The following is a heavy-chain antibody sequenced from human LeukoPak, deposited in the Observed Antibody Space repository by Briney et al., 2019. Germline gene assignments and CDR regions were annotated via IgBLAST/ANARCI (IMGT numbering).Heavy chain of an antibody. CDR1: GASVSSYF. CDR3: ARDEMKVGSGGDTSSYYYVYYMDI. Sequence: PSETLSLTCTVPGASVSSYFRSWIRQPAGQGLEWIGRIYSSGSTNYNPSLKSRVTVSIDKSKNQLSLKVNSVTAADTAVYYCARDEMKVGSGGDTSSYYYVYYMDIWGKGTTVTVFS. V-gene: IGHV4-4*07. D-gene: IGHD3-16*01. J-gene: IGHJ6*03. CDR2: IYSSGST.